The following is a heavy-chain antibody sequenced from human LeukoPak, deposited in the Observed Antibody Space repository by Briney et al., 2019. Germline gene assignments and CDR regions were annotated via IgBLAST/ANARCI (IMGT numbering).Heavy chain of an antibody. CDR2: IYHSGST. Sequence: PSETLSLTCTVSGYSISSGYYWGWIRQPPGKGLEWIGSIYHSGSTYYNPSLKSRVTISVDTSKNRFSLKLSSVTAADTAVYYCAREGNPSEYYDILTGYYIDAFDIWGQGTMVTVSS. J-gene: IGHJ3*02. V-gene: IGHV4-38-2*02. CDR3: AREGNPSEYYDILTGYYIDAFDI. CDR1: GYSISSGYY. D-gene: IGHD3-9*01.